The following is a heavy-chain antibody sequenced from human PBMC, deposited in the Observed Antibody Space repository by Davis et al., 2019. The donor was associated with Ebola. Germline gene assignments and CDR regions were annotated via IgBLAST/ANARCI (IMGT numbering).Heavy chain of an antibody. V-gene: IGHV1-2*02. D-gene: IGHD5-18*01. CDR1: GYMFTGYY. CDR3: ARAVSVTSMDY. Sequence: ASVKVSCKASGYMFTGYYMHWVRQAPGQGLEWMGCINPHSGATNYAQSFQGSVTMTRDTSFNTAYMELSRLRSDDTAVYYCARAVSVTSMDYWGQGTLVTVSS. J-gene: IGHJ4*02. CDR2: INPHSGAT.